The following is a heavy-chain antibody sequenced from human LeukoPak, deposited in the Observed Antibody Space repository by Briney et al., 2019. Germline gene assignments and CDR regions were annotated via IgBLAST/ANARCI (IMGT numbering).Heavy chain of an antibody. Sequence: GGSLRLSCAASGFTFSSYAMSWVRQAPGKGLEWVSAISGSGGSTYYADSVKGRFTISRDNSKNTLYLQMNGLRAEDTAVYYCAKAGGYDPPGAWFDPWGQGTLVTVSS. CDR1: GFTFSSYA. CDR3: AKAGGYDPPGAWFDP. D-gene: IGHD5-12*01. V-gene: IGHV3-23*01. CDR2: ISGSGGST. J-gene: IGHJ5*02.